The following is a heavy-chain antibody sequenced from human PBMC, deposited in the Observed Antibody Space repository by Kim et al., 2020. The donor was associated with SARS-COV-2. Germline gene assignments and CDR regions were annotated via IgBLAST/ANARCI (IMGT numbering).Heavy chain of an antibody. J-gene: IGHJ4*02. Sequence: YAQKFQGRVTMTRDTSTSPVYMELSSLRSEDTAVYYCARHDYYGSGSYDYWGQGTLVTVSS. V-gene: IGHV1-46*01. CDR3: ARHDYYGSGSYDY. D-gene: IGHD3-10*01.